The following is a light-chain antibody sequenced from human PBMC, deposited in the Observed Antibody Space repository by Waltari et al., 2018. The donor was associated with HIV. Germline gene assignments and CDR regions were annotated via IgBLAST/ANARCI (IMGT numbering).Light chain of an antibody. CDR3: SSSLATNVLL. Sequence: QSALTQPASVSGSPGQSISISCTGASSAFSLYNFVSCYQQSPCQVPTLIMSAVNRRPSAVSSRFSGSMSGNTASLTISGLQADDEAHYYCSSSLATNVLLFGGGTKVTVL. J-gene: IGLJ3*02. CDR1: SSAFSLYNF. CDR2: AVN. V-gene: IGLV2-14*03.